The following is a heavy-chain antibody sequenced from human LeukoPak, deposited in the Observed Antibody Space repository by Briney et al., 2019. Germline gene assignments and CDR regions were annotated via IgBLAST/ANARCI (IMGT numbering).Heavy chain of an antibody. J-gene: IGHJ4*02. CDR2: INHSGST. Sequence: PSETLSLTCAVYGGSFSGYYWSWIRQPPREGLEWIGEINHSGSTNYNPSLKSRVTISVDTSKNQFSLKLSSVTAADTAVYYCARGLGTPPTPYYGSGIDYWGQGTLVTVSS. D-gene: IGHD3-10*01. CDR3: ARGLGTPPTPYYGSGIDY. V-gene: IGHV4-34*01. CDR1: GGSFSGYY.